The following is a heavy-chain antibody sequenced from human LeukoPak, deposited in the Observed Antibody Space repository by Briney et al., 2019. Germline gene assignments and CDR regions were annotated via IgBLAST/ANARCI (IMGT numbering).Heavy chain of an antibody. Sequence: GGSLRLSCAASGFTFSSHAMHWVRQAPGKGLEYVSGIGNNGDTTYYANSVKGRFTISRDNSKNTLYLEMGSLRAEDMAVYYCARDLANGWHYFDYWGQGTLVTVSS. CDR3: ARDLANGWHYFDY. V-gene: IGHV3-64*01. CDR1: GFTFSSHA. J-gene: IGHJ4*02. CDR2: IGNNGDTT. D-gene: IGHD6-19*01.